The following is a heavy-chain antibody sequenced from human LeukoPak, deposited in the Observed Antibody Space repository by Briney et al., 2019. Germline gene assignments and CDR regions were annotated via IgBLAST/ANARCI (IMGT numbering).Heavy chain of an antibody. D-gene: IGHD3-22*01. CDR2: IYYTRST. J-gene: IGHJ5*02. CDR3: ARSHYYDSSGSHNNWFDP. CDR1: GGSISSSSYY. Sequence: SETLSLTCTVSGGSISSSSYYWGWIRQPPGEGLEWIGSIYYTRSTYYNPSLKSRVTISVDTSKNQFSLKLSSVAAADTAVYYCARSHYYDSSGSHNNWFDPWGQGTLVTVSS. V-gene: IGHV4-39*07.